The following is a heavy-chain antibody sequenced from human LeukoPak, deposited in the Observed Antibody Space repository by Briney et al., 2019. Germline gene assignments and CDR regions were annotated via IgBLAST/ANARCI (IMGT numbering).Heavy chain of an antibody. Sequence: PGRSLRLSCAASGFTFSSYALHWVRQAPGKGLKWVAIISNDGINKFYADSVKGRFTISRDNSKNTLYLQMNSLRAEDTAVYYCARGYYYGSGYFDYWGQGTLVTVSS. CDR3: ARGYYYGSGYFDY. J-gene: IGHJ4*02. CDR2: ISNDGINK. V-gene: IGHV3-30-3*01. CDR1: GFTFSSYA. D-gene: IGHD3-10*01.